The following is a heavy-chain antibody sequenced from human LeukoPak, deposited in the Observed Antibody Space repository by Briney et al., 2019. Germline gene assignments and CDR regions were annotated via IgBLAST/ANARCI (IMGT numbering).Heavy chain of an antibody. CDR2: INYGGGT. CDR3: ARLWSTDCSGGTCPHQPNY. D-gene: IGHD2-15*01. CDR1: GASISNSAYH. J-gene: IGHJ4*02. Sequence: SETLSLTCTVSGASISNSAYHWGWIRQPPGKGLEWIGSINYGGGTHYNPSLKSRVTISADKSKNQSSLKLSSVTAADTAVYYCARLWSTDCSGGTCPHQPNYWGQGTLVTASS. V-gene: IGHV4-39*01.